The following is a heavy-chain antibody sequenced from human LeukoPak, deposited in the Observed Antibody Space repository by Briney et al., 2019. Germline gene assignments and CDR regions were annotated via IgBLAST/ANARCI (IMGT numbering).Heavy chain of an antibody. V-gene: IGHV2-5*01. CDR2: LYWNDDK. Sequence: SGPTLANPPQPLTLTCTFSGFSLSTTGVGVGWIRQPPGEALEWLALLYWNDDKRYSPSLRSRLIITKDTSKNQVVLTMTNMDPVDTATYYCAHRYLSYFGYWGQGTLVAVSS. J-gene: IGHJ4*02. CDR1: GFSLSTTGVG. CDR3: AHRYLSYFGY.